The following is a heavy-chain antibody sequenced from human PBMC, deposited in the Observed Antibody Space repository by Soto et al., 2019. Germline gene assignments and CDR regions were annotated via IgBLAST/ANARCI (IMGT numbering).Heavy chain of an antibody. J-gene: IGHJ4*02. Sequence: GASVKVCCKASGYSYNSYAMHWVRQAPGQRLEWMGWINAGNGNTKYSQKFQGRVTITRDTSASTAYMELSSLRSEDTAVYYCARDILFDYWGQGTLVTVSS. CDR1: GYSYNSYA. CDR2: INAGNGNT. D-gene: IGHD2-15*01. CDR3: ARDILFDY. V-gene: IGHV1-3*01.